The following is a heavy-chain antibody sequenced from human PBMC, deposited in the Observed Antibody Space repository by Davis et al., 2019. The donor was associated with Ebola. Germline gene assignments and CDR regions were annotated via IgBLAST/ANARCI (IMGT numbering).Heavy chain of an antibody. CDR3: ARGEDGDPSFDY. CDR1: GFTFSSYG. D-gene: IGHD4-17*01. J-gene: IGHJ4*02. V-gene: IGHV3-30*02. Sequence: PGGSLRLSCAASGFTFSSYGMHWVRQAPGKGLEWVAFIRYDGSNKYYADSVKGRFTISRDNSKNTLYLQMNSLRAEDTAVYYCARGEDGDPSFDYWGQGTLVTVSS. CDR2: IRYDGSNK.